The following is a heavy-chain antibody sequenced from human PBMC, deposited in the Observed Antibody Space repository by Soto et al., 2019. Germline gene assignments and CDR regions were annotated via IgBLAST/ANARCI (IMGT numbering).Heavy chain of an antibody. CDR1: GASFTSNDW. Sequence: SETLSLTCAVSGASFTSNDWWTWVRQPPGRGLEWIGEIYRTGSTNYNPSLKSRVTISLDKSENQFSLKVTSLTAADTAVYYCASRDPGTSVDYWGQGTLVTVS. CDR3: ASRDPGTSVDY. CDR2: IYRTGST. J-gene: IGHJ4*02. D-gene: IGHD1-7*01. V-gene: IGHV4-4*02.